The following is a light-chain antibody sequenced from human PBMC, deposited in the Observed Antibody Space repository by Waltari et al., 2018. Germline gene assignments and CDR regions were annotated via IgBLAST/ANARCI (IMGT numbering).Light chain of an antibody. V-gene: IGLV2-14*03. CDR2: DVN. Sequence: HSALTQPASVSGSPGQPVTISCTGTSSDSGRYNYVAWSQHHPDKVPKLIIYDVNNRPSGISDRFSASKSGDTASLTISGLRAEDEADYYCSSFVGANNLAWVFGGGTKVTV. CDR1: SSDSGRYNY. J-gene: IGLJ3*02. CDR3: SSFVGANNLAWV.